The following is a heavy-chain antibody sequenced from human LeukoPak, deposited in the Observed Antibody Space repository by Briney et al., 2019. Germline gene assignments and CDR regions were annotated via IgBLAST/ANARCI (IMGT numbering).Heavy chain of an antibody. CDR1: GLTVSSYS. J-gene: IGHJ4*02. D-gene: IGHD3/OR15-3a*01. V-gene: IGHV3-48*02. CDR2: ISSSSSTI. Sequence: GGSLRLSCAASGLTVSSYSMNWVRQAPGKGLEWVSYISSSSSTIYYADSVKGRFTISRDNAKNSLYQQMNSLRDEDTAVYYCARAFGLTDYWGQGTLVTVSS. CDR3: ARAFGLTDY.